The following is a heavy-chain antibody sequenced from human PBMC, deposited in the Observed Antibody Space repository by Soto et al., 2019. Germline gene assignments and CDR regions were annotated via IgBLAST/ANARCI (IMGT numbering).Heavy chain of an antibody. CDR1: GFTFSSYS. CDR3: ARDRSLMGTDAFDI. J-gene: IGHJ3*02. V-gene: IGHV3-21*01. D-gene: IGHD2-8*01. CDR2: ISSNSSYI. Sequence: EVQLVESGGGLVKPGGSLRLSCAASGFTFSSYSMNWVRQAPGKGLEWVSSISSNSSYIYYADSVKGRFTISRDNAKNSLYLQMNSLRAEDTAVYYCARDRSLMGTDAFDIWGQGTMVTVSS.